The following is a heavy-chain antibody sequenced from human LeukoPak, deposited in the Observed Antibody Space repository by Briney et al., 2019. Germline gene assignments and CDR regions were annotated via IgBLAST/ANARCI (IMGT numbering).Heavy chain of an antibody. CDR3: AKDITHTVTVSAVDY. CDR2: ISGSGGST. CDR1: GFTFSSYA. D-gene: IGHD4-17*01. J-gene: IGHJ4*02. V-gene: IGHV3-23*01. Sequence: GGSLRLSCAASGFTFSSYAMSWVRQAPGKGLEWVSAISGSGGSTYYADSVKGRFTISRDNSKNTLYLQMNSLRAEDTAVYYRAKDITHTVTVSAVDYWGQGTLVTVSS.